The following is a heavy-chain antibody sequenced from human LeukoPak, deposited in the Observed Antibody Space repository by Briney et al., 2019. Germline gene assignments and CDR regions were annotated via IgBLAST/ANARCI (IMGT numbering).Heavy chain of an antibody. Sequence: GGSLRLSCTASEFTFGDYAMSWVRQAPGKGLEWVGFIRSKAYGGTTEYAASGKGRFTISRDDSKSIAYLQMNSLKTEDTAVYYCTREGGYGAYFDYWGQGTLVTVSS. J-gene: IGHJ4*02. CDR3: TREGGYGAYFDY. D-gene: IGHD5-12*01. CDR2: IRSKAYGGTT. V-gene: IGHV3-49*04. CDR1: EFTFGDYA.